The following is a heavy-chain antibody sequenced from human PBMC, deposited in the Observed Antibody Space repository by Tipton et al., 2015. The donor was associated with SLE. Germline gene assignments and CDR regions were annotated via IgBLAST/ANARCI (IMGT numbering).Heavy chain of an antibody. CDR3: ARLVGGWHYFDY. D-gene: IGHD6-19*01. CDR1: GGSITDSTYY. V-gene: IGHV4-39*07. J-gene: IGHJ4*02. CDR2: VYHNGIT. Sequence: TLSLTCTVSGGSITDSTYYWGWIRQPPGKGLEWIGSVYHNGITDYNPSLRSRVTTSVDTSKKHFSLKVRAVTAADTAVYYCARLVGGWHYFDYWGQGMLVSVSS.